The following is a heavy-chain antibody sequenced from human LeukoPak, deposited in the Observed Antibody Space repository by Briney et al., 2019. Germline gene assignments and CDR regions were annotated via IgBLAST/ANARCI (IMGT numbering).Heavy chain of an antibody. D-gene: IGHD6-13*01. Sequence: RASVKVSCKASGYTFTGYYMHWVRQAPGQGLEWMGWINPNSGGTNYAQKFQGRVTMTRDTSISTAYMELSSLRSDDTAVYYCARVPGGRAAAGTVIYYMDVWGKGTTVTVSS. CDR3: ARVPGGRAAAGTVIYYMDV. CDR1: GYTFTGYY. J-gene: IGHJ6*03. CDR2: INPNSGGT. V-gene: IGHV1-2*02.